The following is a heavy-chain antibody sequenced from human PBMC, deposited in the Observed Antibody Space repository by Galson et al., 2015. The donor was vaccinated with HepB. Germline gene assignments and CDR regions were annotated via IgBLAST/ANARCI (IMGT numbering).Heavy chain of an antibody. CDR3: ARGGEMATIFLNDY. CDR2: ISSSSSYT. D-gene: IGHD5-24*01. CDR1: GFTFSDYY. Sequence: SLRLSCAASGFTFSDYYMSWIRQAPGKGLEWVSYISSSSSYTNYADSVKGRFTISRDNAKNSLYLQMNSLRAEDTAVYYCARGGEMATIFLNDYWGQGTLVTVSS. V-gene: IGHV3-11*05. J-gene: IGHJ4*02.